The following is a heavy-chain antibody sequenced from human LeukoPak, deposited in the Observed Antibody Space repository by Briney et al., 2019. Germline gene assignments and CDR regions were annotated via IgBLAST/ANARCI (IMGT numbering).Heavy chain of an antibody. Sequence: SVKVSCKASGGTFSSYAFSWVRQAPGKGLEWMGGFIPIVDTANYAQKFQGRVTITADESTSTAYMELWSLRSGDTGVYHCTSVLRFLEGLIDYRGEGTLVTASP. CDR1: GGTFSSYA. D-gene: IGHD3-3*01. V-gene: IGHV1-69*13. CDR3: TSVLRFLEGLIDY. CDR2: FIPIVDTA. J-gene: IGHJ4*02.